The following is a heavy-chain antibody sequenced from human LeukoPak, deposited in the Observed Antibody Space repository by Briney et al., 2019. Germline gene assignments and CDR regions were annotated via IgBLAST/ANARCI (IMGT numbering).Heavy chain of an antibody. D-gene: IGHD6-13*01. V-gene: IGHV3-23*01. Sequence: GGSLRLSCAASGFTFSSYAMSWVRQTPGKGLNYFSAISTSGGATYYADSVKGRFTISRDNSKNTLYLQMNSLRAEDTAVYYCAKAHSGSWPYYFDYWGQGTLVTVSS. CDR1: GFTFSSYA. CDR2: ISTSGGAT. CDR3: AKAHSGSWPYYFDY. J-gene: IGHJ4*02.